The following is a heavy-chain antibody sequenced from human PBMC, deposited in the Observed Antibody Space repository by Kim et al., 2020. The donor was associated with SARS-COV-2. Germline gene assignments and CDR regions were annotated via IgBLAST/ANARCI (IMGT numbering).Heavy chain of an antibody. J-gene: IGHJ6*02. D-gene: IGHD3-10*01. CDR1: GYTFTSYY. V-gene: IGHV1-46*01. CDR3: ARRGGMDV. Sequence: ASVKVSCKASGYTFTSYYLNWVRQAPGQGLEWMGIINPSGGGTRYAQKFQGRLTMTSDTSTSTVYMELSSLRSEDTAVYYCARRGGMDVWGQGTTVTVSS. CDR2: INPSGGGT.